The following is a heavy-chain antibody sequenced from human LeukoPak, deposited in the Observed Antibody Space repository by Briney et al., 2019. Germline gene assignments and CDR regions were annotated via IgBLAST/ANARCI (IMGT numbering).Heavy chain of an antibody. J-gene: IGHJ4*02. D-gene: IGHD2-2*01. V-gene: IGHV1-18*01. CDR3: ARALPPVVPAAILDY. CDR1: GYTFTSYG. CDR2: ISAYNGNT. Sequence: ASVKVSCKASGYTFTSYGISWGRQAPGQGLEWMGGISAYNGNTNYAQKLQGRVTMTTDTSTSTAYTELRSLRSDDTAVYYCARALPPVVPAAILDYWGQGTLVTVSS.